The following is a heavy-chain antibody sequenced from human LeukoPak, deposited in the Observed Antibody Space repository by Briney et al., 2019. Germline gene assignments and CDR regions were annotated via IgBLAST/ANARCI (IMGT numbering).Heavy chain of an antibody. V-gene: IGHV1-8*01. Sequence: ASVKVSCKASGYTFTSYDINWVRQATGQGLEWMGWMNPSSGNTGYAQKFQGRVTMTRNTSISTAYMELSSLRSEDTAVYYCAKVVPAAHDAFDIWGQGTMVTVSS. J-gene: IGHJ3*02. D-gene: IGHD2-2*01. CDR1: GYTFTSYD. CDR2: MNPSSGNT. CDR3: AKVVPAAHDAFDI.